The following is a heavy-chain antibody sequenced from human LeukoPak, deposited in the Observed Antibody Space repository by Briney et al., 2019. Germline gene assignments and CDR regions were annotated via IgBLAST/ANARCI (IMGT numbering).Heavy chain of an antibody. CDR3: ARVPATARQPYFFDY. CDR2: IYYSGRT. Sequence: SETLSLTCTVSGGSIRRNPWGWIRQPPGKGLEWIGYIYYSGRTNYNPSLQRRVTISVHTSKNNFSLQLSSVTAADTAVSHCARVPATARQPYFFDYWGQGTLVTVSS. J-gene: IGHJ4*02. CDR1: GGSIRRNP. D-gene: IGHD2-2*01. V-gene: IGHV4-59*01.